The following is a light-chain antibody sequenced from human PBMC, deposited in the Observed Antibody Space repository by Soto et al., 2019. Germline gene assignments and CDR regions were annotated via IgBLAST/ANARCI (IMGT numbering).Light chain of an antibody. CDR3: QQFGSSSLT. CDR2: GTS. CDR1: QSIGSSY. V-gene: IGKV3-20*01. J-gene: IGKJ1*01. Sequence: ENVLTQSPGTLSLSPGERATLSCRASQSIGSSYLAWYQQKPGHAPRLIIYGTSSRATGIPDRFSGSGSGTDFTLTISRLEPEDFAVYYCQQFGSSSLTFGQGTRVELK.